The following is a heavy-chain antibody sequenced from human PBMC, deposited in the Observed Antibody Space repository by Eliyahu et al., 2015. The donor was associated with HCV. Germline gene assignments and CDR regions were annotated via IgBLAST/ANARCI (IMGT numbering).Heavy chain of an antibody. CDR2: IKQDGSDK. J-gene: IGHJ6*02. D-gene: IGHD3/OR15-3a*01. Sequence: EVQLVESGGGLVQPGGSLRLXCAASGFTFSSYWMSWVRLGPGKGLEWVANIKQDGSDKYYMDSVKGRFTMSRDNAKNSVFLQMNSLRAEDTAVYYCGRAGLPYTLDVWGQGTTVTVSS. V-gene: IGHV3-7*01. CDR3: GRAGLPYTLDV. CDR1: GFTFSSYW.